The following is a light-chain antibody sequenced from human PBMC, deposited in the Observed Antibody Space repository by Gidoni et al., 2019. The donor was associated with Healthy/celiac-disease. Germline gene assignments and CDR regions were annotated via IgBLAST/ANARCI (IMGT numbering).Light chain of an antibody. J-gene: IGLJ2*01. CDR3: QAWDSSTFVV. V-gene: IGLV3-1*01. Sequence: YELTQPPSVSVSPGQTASITCSGDKSGDKYACWYQQKPGQSPVLVIYQDSKRPSGIPERFSGSNSGNTATLTISGTQAMDEADYYCQAWDSSTFVVFGGGTKLTVL. CDR1: KSGDKY. CDR2: QDS.